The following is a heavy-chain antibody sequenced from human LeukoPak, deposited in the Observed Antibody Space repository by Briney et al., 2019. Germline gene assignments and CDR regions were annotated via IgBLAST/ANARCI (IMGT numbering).Heavy chain of an antibody. V-gene: IGHV3-33*08. CDR2: IWFDGTNK. CDR1: GFTVSSNY. J-gene: IGHJ6*03. CDR3: ARRLRGSYGMDV. D-gene: IGHD3-10*01. Sequence: GGSLRLSCAASGFTVSSNYMSWVRQAPGKGLEWVAVIWFDGTNKFYADSVKGRFTISRDNSENILYLEMTSLRVEDTAVYYCARRLRGSYGMDVWGKGTTVIVSS.